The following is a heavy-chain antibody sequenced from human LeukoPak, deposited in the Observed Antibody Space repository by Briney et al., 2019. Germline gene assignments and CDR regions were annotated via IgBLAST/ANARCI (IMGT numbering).Heavy chain of an antibody. CDR1: GYTFTGYY. D-gene: IGHD3-10*01. V-gene: IGHV1-2*02. CDR3: ARDPRLLWFGDGGPENWFDP. J-gene: IGHJ5*02. CDR2: IKPNSGGT. Sequence: GSVKVSCKASGYTFTGYYMHWVRQAPGQGLEWMGWIKPNSGGTNYAQKFQGRVTMTRDTSISTAYMELSRLRSDDTAVYYCARDPRLLWFGDGGPENWFDPWGQGTLVTVSS.